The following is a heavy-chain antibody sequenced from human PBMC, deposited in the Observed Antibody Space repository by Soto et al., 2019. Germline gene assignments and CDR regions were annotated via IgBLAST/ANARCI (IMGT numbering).Heavy chain of an antibody. D-gene: IGHD6-6*01. CDR2: INGDGSST. CDR1: GFTFRRYW. CDR3: VSLVERSDIAFDI. J-gene: IGHJ3*02. Sequence: EVQLVESGGGLVQPGGSLRLSCAASGFTFRRYWMHWVRQASGKGLVWVSRINGDGSSTSYADSVKGRFTISRDNAKNTLYLQMNSLRAEDTAVYYCVSLVERSDIAFDIWGQGTKVTVSS. V-gene: IGHV3-74*01.